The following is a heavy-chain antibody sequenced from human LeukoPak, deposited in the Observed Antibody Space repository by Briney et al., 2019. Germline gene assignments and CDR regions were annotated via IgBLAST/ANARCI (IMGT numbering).Heavy chain of an antibody. CDR1: GFTFSSYA. CDR3: ARSFSYDRNYYYGMDV. J-gene: IGHJ6*02. CDR2: ISGSGGST. Sequence: GGSLRLSCAASGFTFSSYAMSWVRQAPGKGLEWVSAISGSGGSTYYADSVKGRFTISRDNSKNTLYPQMNSLRAEDTAVYYCARSFSYDRNYYYGMDVWGQGTTVTVSS. V-gene: IGHV3-23*01. D-gene: IGHD3-22*01.